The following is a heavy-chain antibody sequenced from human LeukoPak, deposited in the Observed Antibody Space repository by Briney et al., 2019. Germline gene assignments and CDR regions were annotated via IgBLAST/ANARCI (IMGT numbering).Heavy chain of an antibody. V-gene: IGHV1-69*04. Sequence: SVKLSCKASGGTFSSYAISWVRQAPGQGLEWMGRIIPILGIANYAQKFQGRVTITADKSTSTAYMELSSLRSEDTAVYYCARGATTYYYDSSGYYPPDAFDIWGQGTMVTVSS. CDR1: GGTFSSYA. CDR3: ARGATTYYYDSSGYYPPDAFDI. J-gene: IGHJ3*02. CDR2: IIPILGIA. D-gene: IGHD3-22*01.